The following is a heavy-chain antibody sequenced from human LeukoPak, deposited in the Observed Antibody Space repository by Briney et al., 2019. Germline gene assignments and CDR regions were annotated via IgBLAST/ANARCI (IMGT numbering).Heavy chain of an antibody. D-gene: IGHD1-26*01. J-gene: IGHJ6*02. Sequence: GGSLRLSCAASGFTFSNYAMIWVRQAPGKGLEWVAVISYDGSNKYYADSVKGRFTISRDNSKNTLYLQMNSLRAEDTAVYYCARDRFELLRSYSYGMDVWGQGTTVTVSS. CDR2: ISYDGSNK. CDR1: GFTFSNYA. CDR3: ARDRFELLRSYSYGMDV. V-gene: IGHV3-30-3*01.